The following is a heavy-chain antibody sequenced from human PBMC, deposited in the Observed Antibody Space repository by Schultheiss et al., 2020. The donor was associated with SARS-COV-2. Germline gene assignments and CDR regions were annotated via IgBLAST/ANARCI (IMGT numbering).Heavy chain of an antibody. D-gene: IGHD6-6*01. CDR1: GFTFSSYE. J-gene: IGHJ6*03. CDR3: ARDGLAARPPYYYYYMDV. V-gene: IGHV3-48*03. Sequence: GGSLRLSCAASGFTFSSYEMNWVRQAPGKGLEWVSAISGSGGSTYYADSVKGRFTISRDNAKNSLYLQMNSLRAEDTAVYYCARDGLAARPPYYYYYMDVWGKGTTVTVSS. CDR2: ISGSGGST.